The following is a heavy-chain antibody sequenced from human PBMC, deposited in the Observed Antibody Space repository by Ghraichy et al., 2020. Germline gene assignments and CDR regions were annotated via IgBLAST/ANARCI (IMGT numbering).Heavy chain of an antibody. J-gene: IGHJ6*02. CDR2: ISYDGSNK. CDR3: ARDRMVWWLVRHSLLYHTMDF. CDR1: GFTFSSYS. D-gene: IGHD6-19*01. V-gene: IGHV3-30-3*01. Sequence: GGSLRLSCAASGFTFSSYSMHWVRQAPGKGLEWVAVISYDGSNKYYADSVKGRFTISRDNSKDTLYLQMNSLRDEDTAVYHCARDRMVWWLVRHSLLYHTMDFWGQGTPVTVSS.